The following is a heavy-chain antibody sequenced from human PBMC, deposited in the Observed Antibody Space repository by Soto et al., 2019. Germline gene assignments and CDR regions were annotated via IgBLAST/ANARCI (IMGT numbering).Heavy chain of an antibody. CDR2: IYYSGST. CDR1: GGSISSSIYY. V-gene: IGHV4-39*01. J-gene: IGHJ6*03. D-gene: IGHD3-9*01. Sequence: LETLSLTCTVSGGSISSSIYYWGWIRQPPGKGLERIGSIYYSGSTYYNPSLKRRVTISADSSRGQFSLRLNSVTAADTAVYYCARTVLGPDLLADSFVDYYYYMDVWAKGPRSPSP. CDR3: ARTVLGPDLLADSFVDYYYYMDV.